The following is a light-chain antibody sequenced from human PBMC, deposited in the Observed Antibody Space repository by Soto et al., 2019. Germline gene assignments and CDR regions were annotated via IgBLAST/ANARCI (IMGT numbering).Light chain of an antibody. V-gene: IGKV3-20*01. J-gene: IGKJ2*01. CDR3: QHYGSSMYT. CDR1: QSVSSSY. Sequence: EIVLTQSPGTLSLSPGERATLSCRASQSVSSSYLAWYQQKPGQAPRVLIYGASSRATGIPDRFSGSGSGTDFTLTISRLEPEDFAVYYCQHYGSSMYTFCQGTKLEIK. CDR2: GAS.